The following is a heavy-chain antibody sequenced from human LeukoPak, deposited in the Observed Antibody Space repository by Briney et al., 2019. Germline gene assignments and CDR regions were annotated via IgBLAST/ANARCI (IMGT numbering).Heavy chain of an antibody. CDR1: GFTFSIYA. D-gene: IGHD3-16*01. CDR3: ARGGGLDV. V-gene: IGHV3-7*03. Sequence: GGSLRLSCAASGFTFSIYAMNWARQAPGKGLEWVASINHNGNVNYYVDSVKGRFTISRDNAKNSLYLQMSNLRAEDTAVYFCARGGGLDVWGQGATVTVSS. J-gene: IGHJ6*02. CDR2: INHNGNVN.